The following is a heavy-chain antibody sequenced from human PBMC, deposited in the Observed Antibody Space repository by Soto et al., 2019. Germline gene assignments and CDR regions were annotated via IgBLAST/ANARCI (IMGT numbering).Heavy chain of an antibody. Sequence: QVQLVQSGAEVKKPGASVKVSCKASGYTFTSYGISWVRQAPGQGLEWMGWISAYNGNTNYAQKLQGRVTMTTDTSPSTAYMEQRSLRSDDTAVYYCAGGAAAGISLPYYYYGMDVWGQGTTVTVSS. V-gene: IGHV1-18*01. CDR3: AGGAAAGISLPYYYYGMDV. D-gene: IGHD6-13*01. CDR2: ISAYNGNT. J-gene: IGHJ6*02. CDR1: GYTFTSYG.